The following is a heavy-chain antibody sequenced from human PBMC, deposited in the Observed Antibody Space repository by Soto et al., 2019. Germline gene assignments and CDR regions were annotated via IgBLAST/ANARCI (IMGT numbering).Heavy chain of an antibody. CDR1: GGSISSGGYY. CDR3: ARDRGPPQGDYYDYYMDV. Sequence: QVQLQESGPGLVKPSQTLSLTCTVSGGSISSGGYYWSWIRQPPGKGLEWIGYIYYSGSTYYNPSLKMRLTIPVDTSKNPFSLKLSSMTAADTAVYSSARDRGPPQGDYYDYYMDVWGKGTTVTVSS. CDR2: IYYSGST. J-gene: IGHJ6*03. D-gene: IGHD1-26*01. V-gene: IGHV4-31*03.